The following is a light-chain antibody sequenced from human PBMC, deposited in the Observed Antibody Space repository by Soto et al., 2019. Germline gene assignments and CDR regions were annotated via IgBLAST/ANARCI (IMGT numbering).Light chain of an antibody. Sequence: QSVLIRTGSVSVSAGQSVAIACAVSMCDVGGYNYVWWYQQHPGEAPKLMIYEVTNRPSGVSNRFSGSKSGNTASLTISGLQAEYEADYYCSSYTSTTTRVFGGGTKVTVL. V-gene: IGLV2-14*01. CDR1: MCDVGGYNY. CDR3: SSYTSTTTRV. CDR2: EVT. J-gene: IGLJ3*02.